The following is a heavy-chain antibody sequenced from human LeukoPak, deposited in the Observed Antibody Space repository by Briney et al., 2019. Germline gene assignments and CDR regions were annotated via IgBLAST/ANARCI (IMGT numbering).Heavy chain of an antibody. J-gene: IGHJ6*02. Sequence: ASVKVSCKASGYTFTGYYMHWVRQAPGQGLEWMGRINPNSGGTNYAQKFQGRVTMTRDTSISTAYMELSRLRPDDTAVYYCARDRGYCSGGSCSLLGYYYYYGMDVWGQGTTVTVSS. CDR1: GYTFTGYY. D-gene: IGHD2-15*01. CDR3: ARDRGYCSGGSCSLLGYYYYYGMDV. V-gene: IGHV1-2*06. CDR2: INPNSGGT.